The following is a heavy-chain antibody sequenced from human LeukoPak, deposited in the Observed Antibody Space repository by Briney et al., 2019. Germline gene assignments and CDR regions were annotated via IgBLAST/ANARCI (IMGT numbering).Heavy chain of an antibody. CDR3: AKMMGTVAGRYYYYYYMDV. J-gene: IGHJ6*03. V-gene: IGHV3-23*01. CDR1: GFTFSSYA. Sequence: GGSLRLSCAASGFTFSSYAMSWVRQAPGKGLEWVSAISGSGGSTYYAESVKGRFTISRDNSKNTLYLQMNSLRAEDTAVYYCAKMMGTVAGRYYYYYYMDVWGKGTTVTVSS. D-gene: IGHD6-19*01. CDR2: ISGSGGST.